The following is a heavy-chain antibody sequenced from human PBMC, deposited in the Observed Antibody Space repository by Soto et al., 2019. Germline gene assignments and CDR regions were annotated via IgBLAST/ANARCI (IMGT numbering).Heavy chain of an antibody. D-gene: IGHD1-1*01. V-gene: IGHV1-18*01. CDR3: ARGVPPKVGRWNDARNAFDI. CDR1: GYTFTSYG. J-gene: IGHJ3*02. Sequence: QVQLVQSGAEVKKPGASVKVSCKASGYTFTSYGISWVRQAPGQGLEWMGWISAYNGNTNYAQKLQGRVTMTTDTSTSTAYMELRSLRSDDTAVYYSARGVPPKVGRWNDARNAFDIWGQGTMVTVSS. CDR2: ISAYNGNT.